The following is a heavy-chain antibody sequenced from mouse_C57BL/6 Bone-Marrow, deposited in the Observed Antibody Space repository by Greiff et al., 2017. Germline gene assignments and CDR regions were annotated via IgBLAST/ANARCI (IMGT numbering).Heavy chain of an antibody. CDR3: ARDPLYDYDDAMDY. V-gene: IGHV5-4*01. CDR2: ISDGGSYT. D-gene: IGHD2-4*01. J-gene: IGHJ4*01. CDR1: GFTFSSYA. Sequence: EVHLVESGGGLVKPGVSLKLSCAASGFTFSSYAMSWVRQTPEKRLEWVATISDGGSYTYYPDNVKGRFTISRDNAKNNLYLQMSHLKSEDTAMYYCARDPLYDYDDAMDYWCQGTSVTVSS.